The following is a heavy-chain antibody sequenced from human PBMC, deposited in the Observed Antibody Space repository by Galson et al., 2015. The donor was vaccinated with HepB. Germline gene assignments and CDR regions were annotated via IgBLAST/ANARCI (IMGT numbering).Heavy chain of an antibody. CDR1: GFTFGTYS. CDR2: ISSSSSTT. Sequence: SLRLSCAASGFTFGTYSMNWVRQAPGKGLEWVSYISSSSSTTYYADSVKGRFTISRDNAKNSLYLQMNTLRAEDTAVYYCARGLRQWLVRASAYFDYWGQGTLFTVSS. CDR3: ARGLRQWLVRASAYFDY. V-gene: IGHV3-48*01. J-gene: IGHJ4*02. D-gene: IGHD6-19*01.